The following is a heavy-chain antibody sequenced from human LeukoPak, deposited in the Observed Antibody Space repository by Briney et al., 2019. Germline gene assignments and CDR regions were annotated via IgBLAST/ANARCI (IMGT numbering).Heavy chain of an antibody. CDR3: AKNRDFWSGYPPFYYYYYMDV. Sequence: RPGGSLRLSCAASGFTFSSYGMHWVRQAPGKGLEWVAFIRYDGSNKYYADSVKGRFTISRDNSKNTLYLQMNSLRAEDTAVYYCAKNRDFWSGYPPFYYYYYMDVWGKGTTVTVSS. J-gene: IGHJ6*03. CDR1: GFTFSSYG. D-gene: IGHD3-3*01. V-gene: IGHV3-30*02. CDR2: IRYDGSNK.